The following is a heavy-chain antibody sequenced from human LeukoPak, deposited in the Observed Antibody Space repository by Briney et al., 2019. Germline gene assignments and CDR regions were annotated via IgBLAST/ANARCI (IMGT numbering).Heavy chain of an antibody. Sequence: GGSLRLSCVASGFTVSTNHMNWIRQAPGKGLEWVSYISSSGSTIYYADSVKGRFTISRDNAKNSLYLQMNSLRAEDTAVYYCARAASGSYDYWGQGTLVTVSS. J-gene: IGHJ4*02. CDR3: ARAASGSYDY. CDR2: ISSSGSTI. D-gene: IGHD1-26*01. CDR1: GFTVSTNH. V-gene: IGHV3-11*01.